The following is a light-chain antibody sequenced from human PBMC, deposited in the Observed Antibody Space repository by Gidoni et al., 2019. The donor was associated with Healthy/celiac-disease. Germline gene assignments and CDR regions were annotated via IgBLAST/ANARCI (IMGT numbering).Light chain of an antibody. V-gene: IGKV1-39*01. Sequence: DIQMNQSPSSLSASVGDRVTITCRASQSISSYLNWYQQKPGKAPKLLIYAASSLQSGVPSRFSGSGSGTDFTLTISSLQPEDFATYYCQQSYSTRCSFGQXTKLEIK. CDR3: QQSYSTRCS. J-gene: IGKJ2*04. CDR1: QSISSY. CDR2: AAS.